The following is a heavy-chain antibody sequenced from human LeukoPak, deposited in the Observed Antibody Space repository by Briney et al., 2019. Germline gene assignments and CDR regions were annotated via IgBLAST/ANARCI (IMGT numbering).Heavy chain of an antibody. Sequence: GESLKISCRGSGYTFTSYWIGWVRQMPGKGLEWMGVIYPGDSDTRYSPSFQGQVAISADKSINTAYLQWSSLKASDTAMYYCARTAYSTSWSLDYLGQGTLVTVSS. J-gene: IGHJ4*02. D-gene: IGHD2-2*01. CDR1: GYTFTSYW. CDR2: IYPGDSDT. V-gene: IGHV5-51*01. CDR3: ARTAYSTSWSLDY.